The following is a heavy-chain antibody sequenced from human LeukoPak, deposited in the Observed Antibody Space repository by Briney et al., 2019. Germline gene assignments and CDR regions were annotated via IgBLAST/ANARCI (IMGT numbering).Heavy chain of an antibody. J-gene: IGHJ4*02. D-gene: IGHD6-19*01. CDR1: GFTVSSAW. CDR2: IYSGGST. CDR3: ARVGKNGWDFDH. Sequence: SGGSLRLSCAASGFTVSSAWMNWVRQAPGKGLEWVSIIYSGGSTFYADSVKGRFTISRDNTKNSLYLQMTSLRADDTAVYYCARVGKNGWDFDHWGQGILVTVSS. V-gene: IGHV3-66*01.